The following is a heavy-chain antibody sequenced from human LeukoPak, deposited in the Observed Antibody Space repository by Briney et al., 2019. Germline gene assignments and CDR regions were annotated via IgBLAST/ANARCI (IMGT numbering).Heavy chain of an antibody. V-gene: IGHV4-59*01. CDR2: VYYSGST. J-gene: IGHJ4*02. D-gene: IGHD3-22*01. CDR1: GGSISNYY. Sequence: SETLSLTCTVSGGSISNYYWSWIRQPPGKGLEWIGYVYYSGSTNYNPSLKSRVTISVDTSENQFSLKLNSVTAADTAVYYCARGFSGYYSIDDWGQGTLVTVSS. CDR3: ARGFSGYYSIDD.